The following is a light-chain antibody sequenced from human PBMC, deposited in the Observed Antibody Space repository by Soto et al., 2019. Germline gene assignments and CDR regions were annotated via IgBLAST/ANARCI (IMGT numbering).Light chain of an antibody. CDR2: CAS. CDR1: QTVLNSSNNKTY. CDR3: QQFHTIPWT. J-gene: IGKJ1*01. Sequence: DIVMTQSPDSLAVSLGERATLDCKSSQTVLNSSNNKTYLAWYRQRPGQPPTLLINCASTRQSGVPDRVRGSGSGTEFTLTITDLQAEDWAVYYFQQFHTIPWTFGQGTKVEIK. V-gene: IGKV4-1*01.